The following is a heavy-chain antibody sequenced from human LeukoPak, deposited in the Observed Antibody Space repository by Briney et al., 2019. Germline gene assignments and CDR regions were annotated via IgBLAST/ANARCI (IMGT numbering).Heavy chain of an antibody. Sequence: GGSLRLSCAASGFTVSSNYMSWVRQAPGKGLEWVSVIYSGGSTYYADSVKGRFTISRDNSKNTLYLQMNCLRAEDTAVYYCASRNYYDSSGLLDYWGQGTLVTVSS. J-gene: IGHJ4*02. CDR1: GFTVSSNY. D-gene: IGHD3-22*01. CDR2: IYSGGST. CDR3: ASRNYYDSSGLLDY. V-gene: IGHV3-53*01.